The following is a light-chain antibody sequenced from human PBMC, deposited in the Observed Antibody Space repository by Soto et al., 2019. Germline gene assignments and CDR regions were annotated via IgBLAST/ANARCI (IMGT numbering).Light chain of an antibody. J-gene: IGKJ1*01. CDR3: QQYGSSPQT. Sequence: EIVLTQSPGALSLSPGERATLSCRASQSVRSNYLAWYQQKPGQAPRLLIYDASSRATGIPDRFNGGGSGTDFTLTISRLELEDFAVYYCQQYGSSPQTFGQGTKVEIK. CDR2: DAS. V-gene: IGKV3-20*01. CDR1: QSVRSNY.